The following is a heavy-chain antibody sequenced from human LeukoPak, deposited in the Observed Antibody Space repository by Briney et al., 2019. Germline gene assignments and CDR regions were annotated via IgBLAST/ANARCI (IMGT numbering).Heavy chain of an antibody. J-gene: IGHJ1*01. CDR3: AKDGGIAAAVNVVTAIPFQH. CDR2: ISGSGGST. D-gene: IGHD2-21*02. V-gene: IGHV3-23*01. CDR1: GLTFRGYA. Sequence: PGGSLRLSCAVSGLTFRGYAMSWVRQAPGKGLEWVSAISGSGGSTYYANSVKGRFTISRDNSKNTLYLQMNSLRAEDTAVYYCAKDGGIAAAVNVVTAIPFQHWGQGTLVTVSS.